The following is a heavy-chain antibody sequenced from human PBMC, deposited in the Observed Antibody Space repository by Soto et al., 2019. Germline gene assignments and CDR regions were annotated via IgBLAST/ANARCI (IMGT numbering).Heavy chain of an antibody. CDR1: GGSISSGGYY. CDR2: IYYGGTT. D-gene: IGHD2-2*01. CDR3: ARCSLVVVPAAVFDP. V-gene: IGHV4-31*03. Sequence: SETLSLTCPVSGGSISSGGYYWSWIRQHGGKGREWIGYIYYGGTTFYNPSLKRRVTIPVDTPKNQFSLKLRSGSTAETALCDVARCSLVVVPAAVFDPGGRGTLDTVSS. J-gene: IGHJ5*02.